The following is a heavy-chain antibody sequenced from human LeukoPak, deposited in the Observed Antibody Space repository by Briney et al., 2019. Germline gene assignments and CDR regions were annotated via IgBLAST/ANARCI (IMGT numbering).Heavy chain of an antibody. V-gene: IGHV3-48*04. CDR1: GFTFSSYG. D-gene: IGHD6-13*01. J-gene: IGHJ4*02. Sequence: GGSLRLSCAASGFTFSSYGMSWVRQAPGKGLEWVSYTSSSGSTKYYADSVKGRFTISRNNAKNSLYLQMNSLRAEDTAVYYCARGIGSSSWPLALWGQGTLVIVSS. CDR2: TSSSGSTK. CDR3: ARGIGSSSWPLAL.